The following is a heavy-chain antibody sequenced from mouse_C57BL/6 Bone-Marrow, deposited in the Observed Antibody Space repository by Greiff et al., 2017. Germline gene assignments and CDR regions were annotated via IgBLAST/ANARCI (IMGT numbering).Heavy chain of an antibody. CDR2: IDPENGDT. V-gene: IGHV14-4*01. CDR1: GFNIKDDY. D-gene: IGHD1-1*01. J-gene: IGHJ3*01. Sequence: EVQLQQSGAELVRPGASVKLSCTASGFNIKDDYMHWVKQRPEQGLEWIGWIDPENGDTEYASKFQGKATITADTSSNTAYLQLSSLTSEDTAVYYCTSYYYGSSSPFAYWGQGTLVTVSA. CDR3: TSYYYGSSSPFAY.